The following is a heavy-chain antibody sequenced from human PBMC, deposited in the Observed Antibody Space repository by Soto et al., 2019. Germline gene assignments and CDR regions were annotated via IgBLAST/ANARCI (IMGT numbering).Heavy chain of an antibody. V-gene: IGHV3-21*01. CDR2: ISSSSSYI. CDR1: GFTFSSYS. CDR3: ARVVDYYGRYYYYGMDV. Sequence: EVQLVESGGGLVKPGGSLRLSCAASGFTFSSYSMNWVRQAPGKGLEWVSSISSSSSYIYYADSVKGRFTISRDNAKNSLYLQMNSLRAEDTAVYYCARVVDYYGRYYYYGMDVWGQGTTVTVSS. D-gene: IGHD3-10*01. J-gene: IGHJ6*02.